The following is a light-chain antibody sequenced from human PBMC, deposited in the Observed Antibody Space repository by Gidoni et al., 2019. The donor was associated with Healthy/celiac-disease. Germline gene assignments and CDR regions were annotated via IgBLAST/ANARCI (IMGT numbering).Light chain of an antibody. J-gene: IGKJ5*01. Sequence: IVLTQSPATLSLSPGERATLSCRASQSVSSYLAWYQQKPGQAPRLLIYDASNRATGIPARCSGSGSGTDFTLTISSLEPEDFAVYYCQQRSNWSITFGQXTRLEIK. CDR1: QSVSSY. CDR2: DAS. V-gene: IGKV3-11*01. CDR3: QQRSNWSIT.